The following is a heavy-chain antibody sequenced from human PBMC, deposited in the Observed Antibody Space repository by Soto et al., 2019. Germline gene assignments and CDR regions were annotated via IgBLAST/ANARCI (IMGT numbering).Heavy chain of an antibody. CDR2: INSDGSST. V-gene: IGHV3-74*01. D-gene: IGHD3-3*01. CDR3: ATDQFVLDSNHIGGIDY. Sequence: EVQLVESGGGLVQPGGSLRLACAASGFSFSSYCMYWVRQAPGKGLVWVSRINSDGSSTNYADSVKGRFTISRDNAKKTLYLQMNSLRAEDTAVYYCATDQFVLDSNHIGGIDYWGQGARVIVS. J-gene: IGHJ4*02. CDR1: GFSFSSYC.